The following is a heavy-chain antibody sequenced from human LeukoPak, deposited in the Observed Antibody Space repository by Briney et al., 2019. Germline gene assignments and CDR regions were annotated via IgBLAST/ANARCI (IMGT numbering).Heavy chain of an antibody. D-gene: IGHD4-23*01. V-gene: IGHV3-30*02. CDR2: IRYDGSNK. J-gene: IGHJ4*02. CDR3: ARGREVVTPEVDY. CDR1: GFTFSNFG. Sequence: GGSLRLSCAASGFTFSNFGMHWVRQAPGKGLEWVAFIRYDGSNKYYADSVKGRFTISRDNSKNTLYLQMNSLRGEDTAVYYCARGREVVTPEVDYWGQGTLVTVSS.